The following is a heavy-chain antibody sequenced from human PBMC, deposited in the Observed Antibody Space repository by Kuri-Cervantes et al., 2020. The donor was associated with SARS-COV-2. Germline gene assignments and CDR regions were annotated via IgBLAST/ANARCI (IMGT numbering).Heavy chain of an antibody. CDR1: GGSISSSSYY. D-gene: IGHD3-3*01. CDR3: ARGGYDFWSDPQDQRYYMDV. Sequence: SETLSLTCTVSGGSISSSSYYWGWIRQPPGKGLEWIGYIYYSGSTNYNPSLKSRVTISVDTSKNQFSLKLSSVTAADTAVYYCARGGYDFWSDPQDQRYYMDVWGKGTTVTVSS. V-gene: IGHV4-61*05. CDR2: IYYSGST. J-gene: IGHJ6*03.